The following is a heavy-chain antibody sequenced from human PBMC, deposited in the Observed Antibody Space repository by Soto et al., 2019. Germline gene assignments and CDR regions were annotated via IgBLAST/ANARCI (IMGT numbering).Heavy chain of an antibody. V-gene: IGHV3-13*01. J-gene: IGHJ6*03. CDR1: GFTFSSYD. Sequence: EVQLVESGGGLVQPGGSLSLSCAASGFTFSSYDMHWVRQATGKGLECVSAIGTAGDTYYPGSVKGRFTISRENAKNSLYRQMNSLRAGDTAVYYCARVYYGSGSYYSPYYYYYMDVWGKGTTVTVSS. CDR2: IGTAGDT. CDR3: ARVYYGSGSYYSPYYYYYMDV. D-gene: IGHD3-10*01.